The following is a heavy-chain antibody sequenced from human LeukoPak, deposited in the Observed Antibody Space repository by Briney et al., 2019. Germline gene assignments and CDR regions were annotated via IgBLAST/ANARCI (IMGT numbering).Heavy chain of an antibody. CDR3: AAILARNCYYYMDV. CDR1: GYTFTSYD. Sequence: GASVKVSCKASGYTFTSYDINWVRQATGQGLEWMGWMNPNSGNTGYAQKFQGRVTMTRNTSISTAYMELSSLRSEDTAVYYCAAILARNCYYYMDVWGKGTTVTVSS. CDR2: MNPNSGNT. J-gene: IGHJ6*03. V-gene: IGHV1-8*01.